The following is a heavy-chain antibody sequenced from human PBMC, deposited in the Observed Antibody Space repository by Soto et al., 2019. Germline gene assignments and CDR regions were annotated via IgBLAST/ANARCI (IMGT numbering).Heavy chain of an antibody. J-gene: IGHJ6*02. CDR2: ISQSGTT. CDR1: GASISSDNR. V-gene: IGHV4-4*02. Sequence: QVQLQESGPGLVKPSGTLSLTCAVSGASISSDNRWTWVRQPPGEGLEWIGEISQSGTTKYNPSLASRVTISVDKSKNQFSLRLTSMTAADTAVYYCAKKVPAALRLYYFFGLDVWGQGTTGTVSS. CDR3: AKKVPAALRLYYFFGLDV. D-gene: IGHD2-15*01.